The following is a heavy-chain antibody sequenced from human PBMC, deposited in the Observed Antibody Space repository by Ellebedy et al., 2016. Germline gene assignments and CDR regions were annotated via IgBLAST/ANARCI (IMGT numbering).Heavy chain of an antibody. CDR1: GFTFSSYS. CDR3: AREGGSVLRFLVSSYFDY. Sequence: GGSLRLSCAASGFTFSSYSMNWVRQAPGKGLEWVSYISSSSSTIYYADSVKGRFTISRDNAKNSLYLQMNSLRDEDTAVYCCAREGGSVLRFLVSSYFDYWGQGTLVTVSS. D-gene: IGHD3-3*01. CDR2: ISSSSSTI. V-gene: IGHV3-48*02. J-gene: IGHJ4*02.